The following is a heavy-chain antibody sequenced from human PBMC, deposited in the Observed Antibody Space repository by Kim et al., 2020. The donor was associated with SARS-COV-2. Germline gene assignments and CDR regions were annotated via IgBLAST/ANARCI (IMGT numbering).Heavy chain of an antibody. CDR3: TTAFEY. CDR2: NDGTNT. J-gene: IGHJ4*02. Sequence: NDGTNTVYADSVKGRFTISRDNAKSTVYLQMNSLGAEDTAVYYCTTAFEYWGPGALVTVSS. V-gene: IGHV3-74*01.